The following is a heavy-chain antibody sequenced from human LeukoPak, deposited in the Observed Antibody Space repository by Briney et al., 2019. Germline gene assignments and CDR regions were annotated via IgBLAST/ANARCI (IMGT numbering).Heavy chain of an antibody. J-gene: IGHJ4*02. CDR2: IYYSGST. CDR3: ARGRYGWLPFDY. D-gene: IGHD3-16*01. V-gene: IGHV4-59*01. CDR1: GGSMSSYY. Sequence: SSETLSLTCTVSGGSMSSYYWSWIRQPPGKGLEWIGYIYYSGSTNYNPSLKSRVTISVDTSKNQFTLKLSSVTAADTAVYYCARGRYGWLPFDYWGQGTLVTVSS.